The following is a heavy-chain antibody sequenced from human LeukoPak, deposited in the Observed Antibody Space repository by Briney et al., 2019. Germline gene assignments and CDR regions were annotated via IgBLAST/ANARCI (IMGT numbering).Heavy chain of an antibody. CDR3: ARDDSGWYSFDS. CDR2: IKPDGRET. V-gene: IGHV3-7*04. D-gene: IGHD6-19*01. Sequence: GGSLRLSCAASGFTVTDFWMTWVRQAPGKGLEWVANIKPDGRETYYSDSVKGRFTISRDNAQNSLHLDMNNLSAEDTAVYYCARDDSGWYSFDSWGQGTLVTVSS. J-gene: IGHJ4*02. CDR1: GFTVTDFW.